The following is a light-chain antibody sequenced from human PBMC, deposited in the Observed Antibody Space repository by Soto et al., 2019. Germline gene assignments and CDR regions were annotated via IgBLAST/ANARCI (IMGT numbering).Light chain of an antibody. J-gene: IGLJ3*02. Sequence: QSALTQPASVSGSPGQSITISCTGNSSDVGGYNYVSWYQQHPGKAPKLMIYEVSNRPSGVSNRFSGSKSGNTASLTISGLQDEDEADYYCSSYTSSSTRVFGGGTKLTVL. CDR3: SSYTSSSTRV. V-gene: IGLV2-14*01. CDR2: EVS. CDR1: SSDVGGYNY.